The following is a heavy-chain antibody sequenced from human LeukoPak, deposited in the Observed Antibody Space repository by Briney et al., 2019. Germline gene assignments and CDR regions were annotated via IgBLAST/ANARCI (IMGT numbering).Heavy chain of an antibody. V-gene: IGHV1-69*04. CDR2: IIHILGIA. CDR3: ARDRLEYP. CDR1: GGTFSSYA. D-gene: IGHD3-3*01. Sequence: ASVKVSCKASGGTFSSYAISWVRQAPGQGLEWMGRIIHILGIANYAQKFQGRVTITADKSTSTAYMELSSLRSEDTAVYYCARDRLEYPWGQGTLVTVSS. J-gene: IGHJ5*02.